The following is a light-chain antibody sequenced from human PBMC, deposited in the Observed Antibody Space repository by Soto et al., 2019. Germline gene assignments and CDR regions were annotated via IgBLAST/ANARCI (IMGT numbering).Light chain of an antibody. J-gene: IGKJ5*01. V-gene: IGKV1-5*03. CDR2: KAS. Sequence: DIQMTQSPSTLSASVGDRVTITCRASQSISSWLAWYQQKPGKAPKLLIYKASSLESGVPSRFSATVSGTEFSLTITSLQPEDFATYYCQQLFDSPITFGQGTRLDI. CDR3: QQLFDSPIT. CDR1: QSISSW.